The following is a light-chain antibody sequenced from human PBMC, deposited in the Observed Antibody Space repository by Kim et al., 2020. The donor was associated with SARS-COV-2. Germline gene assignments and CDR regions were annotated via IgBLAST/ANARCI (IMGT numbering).Light chain of an antibody. Sequence: GDSVTIACTANSNTFGGFNYVSWYHHHPGKAPEFIIHDVTKRPSGVPLRFSGSKSGNTASLTISGLQAEDEADYYCCSYAGSYTWVFGGGTQLTVL. CDR3: CSYAGSYTWV. J-gene: IGLJ3*02. V-gene: IGLV2-11*01. CDR2: DVT. CDR1: SNTFGGFNY.